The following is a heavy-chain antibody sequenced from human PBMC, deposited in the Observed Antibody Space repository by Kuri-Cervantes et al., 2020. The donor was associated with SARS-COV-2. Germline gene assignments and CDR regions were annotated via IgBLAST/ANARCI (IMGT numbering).Heavy chain of an antibody. CDR1: GFTFSTYA. V-gene: IGHV3-30-3*01. Sequence: GESLKISCVASGFTFSTYAIHWVRQAPGKGLEWVAVISYDGSNKYYADSVKGRFTISRDNSKNTLYLQMNSLRAEDTAVYYCAREGGIAATGTIFDYWGQGTLVTVSS. D-gene: IGHD6-13*01. CDR3: AREGGIAATGTIFDY. J-gene: IGHJ4*02. CDR2: ISYDGSNK.